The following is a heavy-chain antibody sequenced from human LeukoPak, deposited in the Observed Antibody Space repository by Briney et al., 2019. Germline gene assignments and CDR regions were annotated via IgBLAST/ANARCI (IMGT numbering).Heavy chain of an antibody. D-gene: IGHD3-10*01. V-gene: IGHV4-4*02. Sequence: SETLSLTCGVSGGSISSSYWWSWVRQPPGKGLEWIGEIYHSGSTNYNPSLKSRVTISMDKSKNQFSLKLSSVTAADTAVYYCARDPTFLWFGEKSEDYWGQGTLVTVSS. CDR2: IYHSGST. CDR1: GGSISSSYW. CDR3: ARDPTFLWFGEKSEDY. J-gene: IGHJ4*02.